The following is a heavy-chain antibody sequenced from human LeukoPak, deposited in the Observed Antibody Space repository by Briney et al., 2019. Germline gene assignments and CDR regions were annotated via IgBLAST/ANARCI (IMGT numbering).Heavy chain of an antibody. CDR2: IYTSGST. CDR1: GGSISSGGYY. J-gene: IGHJ4*02. Sequence: PSETLSLTCTVSGGSISSGGYYWSWIRQPAGKGLEWIGRIYTSGSTNYNPSLKSRVTMSVDTSKNLFSLKLSSVTAADTAVYYCARDWGIAVAAPRYWGQGTLVTVSS. D-gene: IGHD6-19*01. V-gene: IGHV4-61*02. CDR3: ARDWGIAVAAPRY.